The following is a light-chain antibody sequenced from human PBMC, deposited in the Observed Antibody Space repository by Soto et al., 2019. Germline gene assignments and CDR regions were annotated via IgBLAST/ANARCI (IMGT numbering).Light chain of an antibody. Sequence: EIVMTQSPATLSVSLGETATLSCRASQRLSGNLAWYQQKPGQAPRLLVHNTSIRATGIPARFSGSGSGTEFTLTISSLQSEDFSVYYCQQYSNWPTITFGGGTRVEIK. CDR3: QQYSNWPTIT. J-gene: IGKJ4*01. V-gene: IGKV3D-15*01. CDR2: NTS. CDR1: QRLSGN.